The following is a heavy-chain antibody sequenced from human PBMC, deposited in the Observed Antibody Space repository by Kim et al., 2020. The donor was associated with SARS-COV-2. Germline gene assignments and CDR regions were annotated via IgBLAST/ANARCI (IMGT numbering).Heavy chain of an antibody. V-gene: IGHV3-7*01. J-gene: IGHJ6*02. CDR2: IKQDGSDK. Sequence: GGSLRLSCAASGFTFSNSWMTWVRQAPGKGLERVATIKQDGSDKYYVDSVKGRFTISRDNAKNSLYLQMNSLRADDTAIYYCARGRNWDVWGQGTTVTV. CDR1: GFTFSNSW. CDR3: ARGRNWDV.